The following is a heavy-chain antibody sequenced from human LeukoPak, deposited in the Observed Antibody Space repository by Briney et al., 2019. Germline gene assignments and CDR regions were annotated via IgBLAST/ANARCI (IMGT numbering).Heavy chain of an antibody. CDR2: INPNSGGI. J-gene: IGHJ4*02. V-gene: IGHV1-2*06. CDR3: ARDLRSSAYFDY. D-gene: IGHD6-6*01. CDR1: GYTFTGYY. Sequence: ASVKVSCKASGYTFTGYYMHWVRQAPGQGLEWMGRINPNSGGINYAQKFQGRVTMTRDTSISTAYMELSRLRSDDTAVYYCARDLRSSAYFDYWGQGTLVTVSS.